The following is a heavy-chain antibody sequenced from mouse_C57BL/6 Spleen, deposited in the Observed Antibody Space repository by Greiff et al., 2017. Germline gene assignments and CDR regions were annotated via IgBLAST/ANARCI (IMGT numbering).Heavy chain of an antibody. CDR1: GFTFSDAW. CDR2: IRNKANNHAT. J-gene: IGHJ1*03. Sequence: EVKVVESGGGLVQPGGSMKLSCAASGFTFSDAWMDWVRQSPEKGLEWVAEIRNKANNHATYYAESVKGRFTISRDDSKSSVYLQMNSLRAEDTGIYNCTSYDYDSLYWYFDVWGTGTTVTVSS. V-gene: IGHV6-6*01. D-gene: IGHD2-4*01. CDR3: TSYDYDSLYWYFDV.